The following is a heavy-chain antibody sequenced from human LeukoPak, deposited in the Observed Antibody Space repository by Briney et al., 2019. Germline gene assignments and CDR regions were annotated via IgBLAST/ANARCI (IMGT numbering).Heavy chain of an antibody. V-gene: IGHV4-59*01. J-gene: IGHJ4*02. CDR1: GGSISSYY. CDR3: ARGPNDYFDY. CDR2: IYYSGST. Sequence: SETLSLTCTVSGGSISSYYWSWIRQPPGKGLEWIGYIYYSGSTNYNPSLKSRVTISVDMSKNQFSLKLSSVTAADTAVYYCARGPNDYFDYWGQGTLVTVSS.